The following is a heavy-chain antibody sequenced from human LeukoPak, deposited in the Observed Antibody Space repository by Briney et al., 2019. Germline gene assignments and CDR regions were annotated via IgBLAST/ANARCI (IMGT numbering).Heavy chain of an antibody. J-gene: IGHJ4*02. CDR3: ARDLGQWLVPDFDY. D-gene: IGHD6-19*01. Sequence: NPGGSLRLSCAASGFTFDDYGMNWVRQAPGKGLEWVSSISSSSSYIYYADSVKGRFTISRDNAKNSLYLQMNSLRAEDTAVYYCARDLGQWLVPDFDYWGQGTLVTVSS. CDR1: GFTFDDYG. V-gene: IGHV3-21*01. CDR2: ISSSSSYI.